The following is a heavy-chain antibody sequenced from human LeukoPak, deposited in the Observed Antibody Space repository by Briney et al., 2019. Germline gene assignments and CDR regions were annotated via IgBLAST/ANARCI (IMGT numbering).Heavy chain of an antibody. J-gene: IGHJ4*02. CDR2: IIPIFGTA. Sequence: SVKVSCKASGGTFSSYAISWVRRAPGQGLEWMGGIIPIFGTANYAQKLQGRVTMTTDTSTSTAYMELRSLRSDDTAVYYCARVGDSGELYEEIDYWGQGTLVTVSS. CDR1: GGTFSSYA. V-gene: IGHV1-69*05. D-gene: IGHD3-10*01. CDR3: ARVGDSGELYEEIDY.